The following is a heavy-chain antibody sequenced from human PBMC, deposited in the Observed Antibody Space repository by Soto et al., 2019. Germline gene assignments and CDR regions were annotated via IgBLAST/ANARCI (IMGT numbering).Heavy chain of an antibody. V-gene: IGHV3-21*01. CDR2: ISSSSSYI. CDR3: ARGLEGSGSYDY. D-gene: IGHD3-10*01. Sequence: EVQLVESGGGLVKPGGSLRLSCAASGFTFSSYSMNWVRQAPGKGLEWVSSISSSSSYIYYADSVKGRFTISRDNAKNSQYLQMNSLRAEDTAVYYCARGLEGSGSYDYWGQGTLVTVSS. J-gene: IGHJ4*02. CDR1: GFTFSSYS.